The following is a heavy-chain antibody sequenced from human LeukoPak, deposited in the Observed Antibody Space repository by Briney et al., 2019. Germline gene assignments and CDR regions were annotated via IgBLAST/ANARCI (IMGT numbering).Heavy chain of an antibody. J-gene: IGHJ4*02. CDR1: GFTFSDYY. V-gene: IGHV3-11*04. CDR3: AREVVVVPAARSFDS. D-gene: IGHD2-2*01. Sequence: GGSLRLSCAASGFTFSDYYMSWISQAPGKGLEWVSYISSSGSTIYYADSVKGRFTISRDNAKNSLYLQMNSLRAEDTAVYYCAREVVVVPAARSFDSWGQGTLVTVSS. CDR2: ISSSGSTI.